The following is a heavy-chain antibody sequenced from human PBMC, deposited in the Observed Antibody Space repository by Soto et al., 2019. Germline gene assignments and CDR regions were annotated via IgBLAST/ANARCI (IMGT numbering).Heavy chain of an antibody. Sequence: GGSMRLSCAACGLTFSSYSMNWVRQDPGKGLEWVSYISSSSSTIYYADSVKGRFTISRDNAKNSLYLQMNSLRAEDTAVYYCASHYGDHSDAFDIWGQGTMVTVSS. CDR1: GLTFSSYS. CDR2: ISSSSSTI. J-gene: IGHJ3*02. V-gene: IGHV3-48*01. CDR3: ASHYGDHSDAFDI. D-gene: IGHD4-17*01.